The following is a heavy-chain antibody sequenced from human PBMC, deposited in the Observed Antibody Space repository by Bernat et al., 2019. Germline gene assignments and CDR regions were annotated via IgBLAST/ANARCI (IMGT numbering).Heavy chain of an antibody. D-gene: IGHD3-22*01. J-gene: IGHJ4*02. V-gene: IGHV3-23*01. CDR1: GFTFLSYA. Sequence: EVQLLESGGGLVQPGGSLRLSCAASGFTFLSYAMSWVRQAPGKGLEWVSAMSGSGSDTYYTDSVKGRFTISRDNSKNTLYLQMNSLRAEDTAVYFCVKGDYYYHDSSAYLDHWGQGTLVTVSS. CDR3: VKGDYYYHDSSAYLDH. CDR2: MSGSGSDT.